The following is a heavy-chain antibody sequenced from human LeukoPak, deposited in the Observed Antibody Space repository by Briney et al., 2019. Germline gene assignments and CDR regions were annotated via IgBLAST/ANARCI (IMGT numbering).Heavy chain of an antibody. CDR2: IYYSGST. CDR1: GGYISSGGYY. J-gene: IGHJ3*02. CDR3: ARDDQYCSSTCCRGLDAFDI. D-gene: IGHD2-2*01. Sequence: SQTLSLTCTVSGGYISSGGYYWTWIRQHPGKGLEWIGYIYYSGSTYYNPSLKSRVTISVDTSKNQFSLKLSSVTAADTAVYYCARDDQYCSSTCCRGLDAFDIWGQGTRVTVSS. V-gene: IGHV4-31*03.